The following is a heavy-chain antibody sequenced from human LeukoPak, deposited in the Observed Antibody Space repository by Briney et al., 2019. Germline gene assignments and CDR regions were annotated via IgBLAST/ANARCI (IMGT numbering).Heavy chain of an antibody. V-gene: IGHV3-23*01. CDR3: AKDPYWSFWSAFDY. J-gene: IGHJ4*02. CDR2: INNNGIGT. CDR1: GFNFDNYA. D-gene: IGHD3-3*01. Sequence: GGSLRLSCTASGFNFDNYAMNWVRQAPGKGLEWVSGINNNGIGTYYATSVKGRFTISKDNSKQTVYLQMNFLSAEDTATYYCAKDPYWSFWSAFDYSGQGILVTVSS.